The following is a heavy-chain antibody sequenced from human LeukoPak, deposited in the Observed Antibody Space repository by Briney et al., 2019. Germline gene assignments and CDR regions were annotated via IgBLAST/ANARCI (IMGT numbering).Heavy chain of an antibody. CDR2: INPNSGGT. V-gene: IGHV1-2*02. CDR3: ARGIRCSGGSCYSGLRTPQAPNWFDP. Sequence: ASVKVSCKASGYTFTGYYMHWVRQAPGQGLEWMAWINPNSGGTNYAQKFQGRVTMTRDTSISTAYMELSRLRSDDTAVYYCARGIRCSGGSCYSGLRTPQAPNWFDPWGQGTLVTVSS. D-gene: IGHD2-15*01. J-gene: IGHJ5*02. CDR1: GYTFTGYY.